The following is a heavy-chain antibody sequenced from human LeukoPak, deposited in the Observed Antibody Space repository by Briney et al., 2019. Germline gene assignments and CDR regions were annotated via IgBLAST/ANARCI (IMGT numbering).Heavy chain of an antibody. Sequence: GVSLRLSCAASGFPFSNHGMHWVRQAPGKGLEGVAVISYDGRNKYHADSVKGRFTISRDNSQNTLSLQMNSLRAEDTAVYYCVKDGDDSGWNYFDCWGQGTLVTVSS. V-gene: IGHV3-30*18. CDR2: ISYDGRNK. D-gene: IGHD6-19*01. J-gene: IGHJ4*02. CDR3: VKDGDDSGWNYFDC. CDR1: GFPFSNHG.